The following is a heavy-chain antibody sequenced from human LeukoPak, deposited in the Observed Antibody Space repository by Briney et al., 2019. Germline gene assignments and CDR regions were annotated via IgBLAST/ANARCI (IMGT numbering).Heavy chain of an antibody. CDR1: GFRFSDYS. CDR3: ARDYKYAFDN. Sequence: GGSLRLSCAASGFRFSDYSMNWVRQAPGKGLVWISYIGISSGNTNYADSVKGRFTISGDKAKNSLYLQMNSLRVEDTAVYYCARDYKYAFDNWGQGTLVTVSS. CDR2: IGISSGNT. V-gene: IGHV3-48*01. J-gene: IGHJ4*02. D-gene: IGHD5-24*01.